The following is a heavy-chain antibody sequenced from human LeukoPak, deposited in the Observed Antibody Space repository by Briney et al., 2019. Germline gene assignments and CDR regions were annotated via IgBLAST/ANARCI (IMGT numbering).Heavy chain of an antibody. CDR3: ARGATAAID. Sequence: GGSLRLSCAASGFTFSSYSMNWVRQAPGDGLEWVSSISSSRSYIYYANSMKGRFTISRHNAKNSLYLQMNSLRAEETAVYYCARGATAAIDWGQGTLVTVSS. V-gene: IGHV3-21*01. CDR1: GFTFSSYS. D-gene: IGHD2-2*01. CDR2: ISSSRSYI. J-gene: IGHJ4*02.